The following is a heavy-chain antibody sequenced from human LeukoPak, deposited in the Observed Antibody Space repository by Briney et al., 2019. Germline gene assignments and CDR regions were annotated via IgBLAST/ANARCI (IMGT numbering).Heavy chain of an antibody. CDR3: AKDRCGTGWGLYDAFDI. V-gene: IGHV3-30*18. J-gene: IGHJ3*02. CDR1: GFTFSSYG. Sequence: GGSLRLSCAASGFTFSSYGMHWVRQAPGKGLEWVAVISYDGSNKYYADSVKGRFTISRDNSKNTLYLQMNSLRAEDTAVYYCAKDRCGTGWGLYDAFDIWGQGTMVTVSS. CDR2: ISYDGSNK. D-gene: IGHD1-7*01.